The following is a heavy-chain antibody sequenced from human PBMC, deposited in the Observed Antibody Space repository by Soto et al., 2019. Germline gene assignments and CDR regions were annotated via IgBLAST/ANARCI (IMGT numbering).Heavy chain of an antibody. CDR3: AKDGSYYYDSSGYYAN. V-gene: IGHV3-23*01. CDR2: ISGSGGST. J-gene: IGHJ4*02. D-gene: IGHD3-22*01. Sequence: GGSLRLSCAASGFTFSSYAMSWVRQAPGKGLEWVSAISGSGGSTYYADSVKGRFTISRDNSKNTLYLQMNSLRAEDTAVYYCAKDGSYYYDSSGYYANWGQGTLVTVSS. CDR1: GFTFSSYA.